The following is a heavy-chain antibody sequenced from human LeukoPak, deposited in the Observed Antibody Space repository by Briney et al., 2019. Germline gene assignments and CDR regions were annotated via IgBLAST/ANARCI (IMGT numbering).Heavy chain of an antibody. CDR1: GGSVSSGSYY. D-gene: IGHD3-10*02. J-gene: IGHJ4*02. Sequence: SETLSLTCTVSGGSVSSGSYYWSWIRQPPGKGLEWIGYIYYSGSTNYNPSLKNRVTISVDTSKNQFSLKLSSVTAADTAVYYCARLCWGNQLAGFDSWGQGTLVTVSS. CDR3: ARLCWGNQLAGFDS. V-gene: IGHV4-61*01. CDR2: IYYSGST.